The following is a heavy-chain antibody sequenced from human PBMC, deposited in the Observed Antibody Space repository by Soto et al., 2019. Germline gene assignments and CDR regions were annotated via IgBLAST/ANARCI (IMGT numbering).Heavy chain of an antibody. CDR2: ISTTGGNT. CDR1: GFTFYSSA. V-gene: IGHV3-23*01. D-gene: IGHD1-26*01. J-gene: IGHJ5*01. Sequence: GGSLRLSCAASGFTFYSSAMSWVRQAPGKGLEWVSAISTTGGNTLYADSVKGRFTISRDNSKNTLYLQMNSLRAEDTAIYYCAKPSGGSYPESRVSDSWGHGTRVTVSS. CDR3: AKPSGGSYPESRVSDS.